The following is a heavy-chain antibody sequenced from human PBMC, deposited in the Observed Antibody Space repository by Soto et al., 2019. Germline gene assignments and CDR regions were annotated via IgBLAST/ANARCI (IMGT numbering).Heavy chain of an antibody. CDR1: GYIFSIYP. Sequence: ASVKVSCKAPGYIFSIYPLKWGRQAPGQGLEWMATINPNGGSTTFAQSFQGRVTLTSDTSTSTVDMELHSLRSEDTAVYYCARDIRGALDYWGQGTLVTVSS. D-gene: IGHD1-26*01. V-gene: IGHV1-46*01. CDR2: INPNGGST. J-gene: IGHJ4*02. CDR3: ARDIRGALDY.